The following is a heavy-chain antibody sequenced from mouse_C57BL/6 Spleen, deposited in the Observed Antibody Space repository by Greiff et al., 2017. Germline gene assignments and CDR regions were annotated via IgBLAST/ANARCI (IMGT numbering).Heavy chain of an antibody. Sequence: LQQSGAELVRPGASVKMSCKASGYTFTSYNMHWVKQTPRQGLEWIGAIYPGNGDTSYKQKFKGKATLTVDKSSSTAYMQLSSLTSEDSAVYFCARSRVITTVVATDGFAYWGQGTLVTVSA. CDR1: GYTFTSYN. CDR2: IYPGNGDT. J-gene: IGHJ3*01. V-gene: IGHV1-12*01. D-gene: IGHD1-1*01. CDR3: ARSRVITTVVATDGFAY.